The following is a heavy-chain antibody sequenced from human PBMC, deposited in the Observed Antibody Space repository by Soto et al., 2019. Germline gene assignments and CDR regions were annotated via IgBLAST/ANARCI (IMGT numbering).Heavy chain of an antibody. V-gene: IGHV3-30*18. Sequence: GGSLRLSCAASGFTFSSYGMHWVRQAPGKGLEWVAVISYDGSNKYYADSVKGRFTISRDNSKNTLYLQMNSLRAEDTAVYYCAKVGGAAAGTRGSYYYYGMDVWGQGTTVTVSS. J-gene: IGHJ6*02. CDR3: AKVGGAAAGTRGSYYYYGMDV. CDR1: GFTFSSYG. D-gene: IGHD6-13*01. CDR2: ISYDGSNK.